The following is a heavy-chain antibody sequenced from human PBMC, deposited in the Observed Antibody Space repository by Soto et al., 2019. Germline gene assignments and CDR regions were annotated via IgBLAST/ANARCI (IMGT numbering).Heavy chain of an antibody. CDR2: IYYSGST. CDR1: GCSISSGGYY. D-gene: IGHD3-3*01. CDR3: ARSWSPNKGVRTIFGVVTDMDV. Sequence: ASETLSLTCTVSGCSISSGGYYWSWIRQHPGKGLEWIGYIYYSGSTYYNPSLKSRVTISVDTSRNQFSLKLSSVAAADTAVYYCARSWSPNKGVRTIFGVVTDMDVWGKGTTVTVSS. V-gene: IGHV4-31*03. J-gene: IGHJ6*03.